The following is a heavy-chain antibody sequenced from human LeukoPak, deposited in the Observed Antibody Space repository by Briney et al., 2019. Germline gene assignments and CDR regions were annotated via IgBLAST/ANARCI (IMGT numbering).Heavy chain of an antibody. Sequence: PGGSLRLSCAASGFTFSNTWMTWVRQAPGKGLEWVSSISSSSSYIYYADSVKGRFTIPRDNAKNSLYLQMNSLRAEDTAVYYCARAWDYGGNYLDYWGQGTLVTVSS. J-gene: IGHJ4*02. CDR2: ISSSSSYI. V-gene: IGHV3-21*01. CDR3: ARAWDYGGNYLDY. CDR1: GFTFSNTW. D-gene: IGHD4-23*01.